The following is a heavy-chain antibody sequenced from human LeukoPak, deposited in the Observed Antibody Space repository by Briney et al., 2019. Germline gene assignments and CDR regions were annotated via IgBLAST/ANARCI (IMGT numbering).Heavy chain of an antibody. V-gene: IGHV3-7*01. D-gene: IGHD5-24*01. CDR2: INQDGSEK. CDR3: ARGRQFAY. Sequence: GGSLTLSCAASGFTFSNYWLTWVRQAPGQGLEGVANINQDGSEKHYVDSVKGRFTISRDNAKNSLYLQMNSLRAEDTAVYYCARGRQFAYWGQGTLVTVSS. CDR1: GFTFSNYW. J-gene: IGHJ4*02.